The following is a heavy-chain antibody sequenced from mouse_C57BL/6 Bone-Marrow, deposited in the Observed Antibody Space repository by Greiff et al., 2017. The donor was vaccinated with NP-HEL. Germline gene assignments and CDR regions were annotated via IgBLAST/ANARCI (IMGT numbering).Heavy chain of an antibody. J-gene: IGHJ1*03. CDR3: AIIYDSYDNWYFDV. V-gene: IGHV1-50*01. CDR2: IDPSDSYT. D-gene: IGHD2-3*01. Sequence: VQLQQPGAELVKPGASVKLSCKASGYTFTSYWMQWVKQRPGQGLEWIGEIDPSDSYTNYNQKLQGKATLTVDTSASTAYMQLSSLTSEDSAVYYCAIIYDSYDNWYFDVWGTGTTVTVSS. CDR1: GYTFTSYW.